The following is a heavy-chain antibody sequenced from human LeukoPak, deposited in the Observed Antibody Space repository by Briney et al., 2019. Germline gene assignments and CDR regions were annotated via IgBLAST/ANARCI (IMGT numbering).Heavy chain of an antibody. Sequence: GSLRLSCAASGFTFSSYAMTWIRQAAGKGLEWIGRIYVSGSTNYNPSLKSRVTMSLDTSKNQFSLTLTSVTAADTAVYYCATSTTVYYYDSRGRPLDVFDIWGQGTMVTVSS. D-gene: IGHD3-22*01. V-gene: IGHV4-4*07. CDR1: GFTFSSYA. J-gene: IGHJ3*02. CDR3: ATSTTVYYYDSRGRPLDVFDI. CDR2: IYVSGST.